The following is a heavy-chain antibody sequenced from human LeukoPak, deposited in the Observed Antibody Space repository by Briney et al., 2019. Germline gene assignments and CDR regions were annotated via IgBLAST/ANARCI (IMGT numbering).Heavy chain of an antibody. V-gene: IGHV4-31*03. CDR2: IFYSGST. CDR1: GGSISSGGYY. D-gene: IGHD3-10*01. Sequence: PSETLSLTCTVSGGSISSGGYYWSWIRQHPGKGLEWIANIFYSGSTYYNSSLKSRVSITVDTSRNQLSLKLSSVTAADTAVYYCARTYGSGNWFDPWGQGTLVTVSS. J-gene: IGHJ5*02. CDR3: ARTYGSGNWFDP.